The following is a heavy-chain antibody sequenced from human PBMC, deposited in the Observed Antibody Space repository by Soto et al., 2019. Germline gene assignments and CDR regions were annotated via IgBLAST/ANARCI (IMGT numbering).Heavy chain of an antibody. CDR2: INHSGST. Sequence: SETLSLTCAVYGGSFSGYYWSWIRQPPGKGLEWIGEINHSGSTNYNPSLKSRVTISVDTSKNQFSLKLSSVTAADAAVYYCARARGYSYGLDPRRTFNYWGQGTLVTVSS. J-gene: IGHJ4*02. CDR1: GGSFSGYY. V-gene: IGHV4-34*01. CDR3: ARARGYSYGLDPRRTFNY. D-gene: IGHD5-18*01.